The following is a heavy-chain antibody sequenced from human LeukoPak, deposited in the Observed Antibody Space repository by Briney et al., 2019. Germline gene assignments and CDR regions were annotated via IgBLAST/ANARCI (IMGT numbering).Heavy chain of an antibody. D-gene: IGHD2-8*01. CDR3: AKDFGYCTNGVCYPYY. CDR1: GFTFSSYG. Sequence: PGGSLRLSCAASGFTFSSYGMHWVRQAPGKGLEWVAVIWYDGSNKYYADSVKGRFTISRDNSKNTLYLQMNSLRAEDTAVYYCAKDFGYCTNGVCYPYYWGQGTLVTVSS. J-gene: IGHJ4*02. CDR2: IWYDGSNK. V-gene: IGHV3-30*02.